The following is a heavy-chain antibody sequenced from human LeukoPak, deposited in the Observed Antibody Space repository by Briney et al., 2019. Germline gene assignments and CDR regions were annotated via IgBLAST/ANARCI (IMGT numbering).Heavy chain of an antibody. D-gene: IGHD6-19*01. Sequence: GGSLRLSCAASGFSFRSYWMHWVRQAPGKGLVWVSRINTDGTNTGYADSVKGRFTISRDNSKNSLYLQMNSLRAEDTAVYYCAKESSGGWYFDYWGQGTLVTVSS. CDR3: AKESSGGWYFDY. CDR1: GFSFRSYW. J-gene: IGHJ4*02. V-gene: IGHV3-74*01. CDR2: INTDGTNT.